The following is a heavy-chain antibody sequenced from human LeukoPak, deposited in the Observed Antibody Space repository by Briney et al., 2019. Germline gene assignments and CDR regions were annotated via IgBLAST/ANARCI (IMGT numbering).Heavy chain of an antibody. Sequence: ASVKVSCKASGYTFTGYYMHWVRQAPGQGLEWMGWINPNSGGTNYAQKFQGRVTMTRDTSISTAYMELSRLRSEDTAVYYCARGLRYCSGGSCYLGAVFDYWGQGTLVTVSS. CDR3: ARGLRYCSGGSCYLGAVFDY. V-gene: IGHV1-2*02. CDR1: GYTFTGYY. J-gene: IGHJ4*02. CDR2: INPNSGGT. D-gene: IGHD2-15*01.